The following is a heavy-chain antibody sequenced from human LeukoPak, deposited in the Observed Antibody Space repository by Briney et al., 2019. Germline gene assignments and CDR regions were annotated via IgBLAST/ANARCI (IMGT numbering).Heavy chain of an antibody. CDR3: ASGARGEYYYYARRYFDL. D-gene: IGHD2/OR15-2a*01. V-gene: IGHV4-39*01. J-gene: IGHJ2*01. CDR1: GGSISSSSYY. CDR2: IYYSGST. Sequence: SETLSLTCAVSGGSISSSSYYWGWIRQPPGKGLEWIGSIYYSGSTYYNPSLKSRVTISVDTSKNQFSLKLSSVTAADTAVYYCASGARGEYYYYARRYFDLWGRGTLVTVSS.